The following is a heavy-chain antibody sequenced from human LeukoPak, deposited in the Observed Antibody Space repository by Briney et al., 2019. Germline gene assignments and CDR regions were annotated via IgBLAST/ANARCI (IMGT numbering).Heavy chain of an antibody. CDR3: ARDMNRGYYYGMDV. D-gene: IGHD1/OR15-1a*01. CDR1: GFTFSSYS. Sequence: GESLRLSCAASGFTFSSYSMNWVRQAPGKGLEWVSSISSSSSYIYYADSVKGRFTISRDNAKNSLYLQMNSLRAEDTAVYYCARDMNRGYYYGMDVWGQGTTVTVSS. J-gene: IGHJ6*02. V-gene: IGHV3-21*01. CDR2: ISSSSSYI.